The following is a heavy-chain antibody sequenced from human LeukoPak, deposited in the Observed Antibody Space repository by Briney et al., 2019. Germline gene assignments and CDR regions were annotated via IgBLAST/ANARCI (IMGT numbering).Heavy chain of an antibody. CDR2: IYYSGST. CDR3: ARPQYSSSWTNFDY. J-gene: IGHJ4*02. D-gene: IGHD6-13*01. Sequence: PSETLSLTCTVSGGSISSTNYYWGWIRQPPGKGLEWIGSIYYSGSTYYNPSLKSRVTISVDTSKNQFSLKLSSVTAADTAVYYCARPQYSSSWTNFDYWGQGTLVTVSS. CDR1: GGSISSTNYY. V-gene: IGHV4-39*01.